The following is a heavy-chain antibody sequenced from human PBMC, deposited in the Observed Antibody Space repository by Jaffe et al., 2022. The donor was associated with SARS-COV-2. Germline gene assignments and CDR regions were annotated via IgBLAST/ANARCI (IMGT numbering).Heavy chain of an antibody. Sequence: QVQLQESGPGLVKPSQTLSLTCTVSGGSISSGDYYWSWIRQPPGKGLEWIGYIYYSGSTYYNPSLKSRVTISVDTSKNQFSLKLSSVTAADTAVYYCASTPPCSSTSCYRGWFDPWGQGTLVTVSS. CDR2: IYYSGST. D-gene: IGHD2-2*01. V-gene: IGHV4-30-4*01. CDR1: GGSISSGDYY. J-gene: IGHJ5*02. CDR3: ASTPPCSSTSCYRGWFDP.